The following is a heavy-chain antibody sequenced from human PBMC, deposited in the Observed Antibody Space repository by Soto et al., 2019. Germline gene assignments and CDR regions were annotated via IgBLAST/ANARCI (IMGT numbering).Heavy chain of an antibody. CDR1: GFTFSSYA. J-gene: IGHJ4*02. CDR2: ISGSGCST. V-gene: IGHV3-23*01. D-gene: IGHD1-26*01. CDR3: SKDRSIVGAYGEKNFDY. Sequence: PGGSLRLSCAASGFTFSSYAMSWVRQAPGKGLEWVSAISGSGCSTYYAASVKGRFTIPRDNSKNTLYLQMNSLRAEDTAVYYCSKDRSIVGAYGEKNFDYWGQGTLVTVSS.